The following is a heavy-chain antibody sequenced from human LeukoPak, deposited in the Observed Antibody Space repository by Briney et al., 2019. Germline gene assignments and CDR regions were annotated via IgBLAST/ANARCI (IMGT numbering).Heavy chain of an antibody. V-gene: IGHV3-53*01. J-gene: IGHJ4*02. Sequence: PGGSLRLSCAASGSTVSNNYMSWVRQAPGKGLEWVSLIYSGGSRYYADSVKGRFTISRDNSKNTLYLQMNSLRADDTAVYYCASYSSLDYWGQGALVTVSS. CDR1: GSTVSNNY. CDR3: ASYSSLDY. D-gene: IGHD3-22*01. CDR2: IYSGGSR.